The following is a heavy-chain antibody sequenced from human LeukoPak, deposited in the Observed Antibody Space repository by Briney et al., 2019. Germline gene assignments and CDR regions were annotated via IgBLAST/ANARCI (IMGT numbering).Heavy chain of an antibody. D-gene: IGHD6-19*01. CDR3: AGHEGAVAELDAFDI. V-gene: IGHV4-39*01. J-gene: IGHJ3*02. CDR2: IYYSGST. Sequence: SETLSLTCTVSGGSISSSSYYWGWIRQPPGKGLEWIGSIYYSGSTYYNPSLKSRVTISVDTSKNQFSLKLSSVTAADTAVYYCAGHEGAVAELDAFDIWGQGTMVTVSS. CDR1: GGSISSSSYY.